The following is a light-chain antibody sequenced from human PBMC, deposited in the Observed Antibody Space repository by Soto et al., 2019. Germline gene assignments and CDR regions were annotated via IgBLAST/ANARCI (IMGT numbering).Light chain of an antibody. Sequence: ETVMAQSPATLSVSPGERATLSCRASQIVSSNLAWHQQKPGQAPRLIIYGASTRATGIPARFSGSGSGTEFTLTISSLQSEDFAVYYCQQYNNWPDTFGQGTKVDIK. CDR1: QIVSSN. CDR3: QQYNNWPDT. V-gene: IGKV3-15*01. J-gene: IGKJ1*01. CDR2: GAS.